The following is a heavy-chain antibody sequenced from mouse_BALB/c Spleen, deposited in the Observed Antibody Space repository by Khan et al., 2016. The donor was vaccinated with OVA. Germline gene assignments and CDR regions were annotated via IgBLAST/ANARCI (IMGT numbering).Heavy chain of an antibody. D-gene: IGHD1-1*01. CDR1: GYTFTSYT. CDR3: VRSAFCGRSSYFDY. J-gene: IGHJ2*01. CDR2: IDPSSGYT. V-gene: IGHV1-4*01. Sequence: QVQLQQSGAELARPGASVKMSCKASGYTFTSYTMHWIKQRPGQALEWIGYIDPSSGYTNYNQNFRDKATLTADKSSSTAYIQLTSLTSEDSAGHYCVRSAFCGRSSYFDYWGPGTALTVSS.